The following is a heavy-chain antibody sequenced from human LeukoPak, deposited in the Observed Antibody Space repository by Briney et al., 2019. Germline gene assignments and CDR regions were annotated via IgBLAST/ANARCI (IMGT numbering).Heavy chain of an antibody. V-gene: IGHV3-7*04. CDR1: GLSIYW. CDR2: IKQDGSQK. D-gene: IGHD2-15*01. CDR3: ARESSYCSGGRCWFYFNY. J-gene: IGHJ4*02. Sequence: GGSLRLSCADSGLSIYWMTWVRQAPGKGLEWVGNIKQDGSQKYYVDSVKGRFTISRDNAKNSLYLQMNSLRAEDTAVYYCARESSYCSGGRCWFYFNYWGQGALVTVSS.